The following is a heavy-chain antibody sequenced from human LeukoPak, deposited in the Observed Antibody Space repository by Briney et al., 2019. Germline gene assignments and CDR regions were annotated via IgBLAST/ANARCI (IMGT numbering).Heavy chain of an antibody. CDR2: ISVSGGST. CDR3: AKDFRVGYTGYDFDY. Sequence: GGSLRLSCAASGFSFSSFAMTWVRQAPGKGLEWVSSISVSGGSTYYGDSVKGRFTISRDNSKNTVYLQMNSLRAEDTAVYYCAKDFRVGYTGYDFDYWGQGTLVTVPS. J-gene: IGHJ4*02. CDR1: GFSFSSFA. D-gene: IGHD5-12*01. V-gene: IGHV3-23*01.